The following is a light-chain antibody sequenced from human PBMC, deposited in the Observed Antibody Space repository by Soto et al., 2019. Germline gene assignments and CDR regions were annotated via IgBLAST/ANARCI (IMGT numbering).Light chain of an antibody. CDR3: PQYGSSALT. J-gene: IGKJ4*01. V-gene: IGKV3-20*01. Sequence: EIVLTQSPGTLSLSPGERATLSCRASQSVSSIYLAWYQQKPGQAPRLLIYGASSRPTGIPDRFSGSGSGADFTLTINRLEPEGFAVYYCPQYGSSALTFGGGTKVEIK. CDR1: QSVSSIY. CDR2: GAS.